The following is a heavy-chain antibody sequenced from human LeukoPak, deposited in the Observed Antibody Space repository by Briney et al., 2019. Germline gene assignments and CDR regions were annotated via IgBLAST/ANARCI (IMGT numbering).Heavy chain of an antibody. J-gene: IGHJ3*02. V-gene: IGHV4-61*08. CDR2: VYYSGST. CDR3: ARDFGYYDSSGFLWAAFDI. D-gene: IGHD3-22*01. CDR1: GDSVSSGAYY. Sequence: KSSETLSLTCTVSGDSVSSGAYYWHWIRQPPGKGLEWIGYVYYSGSTNYNPSLKSRVTISVDRSKNQFSLNLSSVAAADTAFYYCARDFGYYDSSGFLWAAFDIWGQGTMVTVSS.